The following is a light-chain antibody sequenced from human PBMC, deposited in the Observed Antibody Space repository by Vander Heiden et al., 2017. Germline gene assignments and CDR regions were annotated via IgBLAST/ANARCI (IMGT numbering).Light chain of an antibody. CDR1: QSVNSN. CDR3: QQYKDWPPWT. CDR2: GAS. V-gene: IGKV3-15*01. Sequence: EIVMTQSPATLSVSPGERAALSCRASQSVNSNLAWYQQKPGQAPRLLIYGASTRATGIPARFSGSGYGTEFTLTISSLQSEDFAVYYCQQYKDWPPWTFGQRTKVEFK. J-gene: IGKJ1*01.